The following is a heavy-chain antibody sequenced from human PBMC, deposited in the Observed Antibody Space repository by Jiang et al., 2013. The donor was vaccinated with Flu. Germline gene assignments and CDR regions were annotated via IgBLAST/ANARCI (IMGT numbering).Heavy chain of an antibody. Sequence: GFTFSSYSMNWVRQAPGKGLEWVSSISSSSSYIYYADSVKGRFTISRDNAKNSLYLQMNSLRAEDTAVYYCAREESGGYESQFDYWGQGTLVTVSS. CDR2: ISSSSSYI. J-gene: IGHJ4*02. V-gene: IGHV3-21*01. CDR1: GFTFSSYS. CDR3: AREESGGYESQFDY. D-gene: IGHD5-12*01.